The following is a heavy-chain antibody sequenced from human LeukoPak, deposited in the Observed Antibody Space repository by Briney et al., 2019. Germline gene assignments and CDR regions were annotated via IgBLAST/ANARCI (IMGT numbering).Heavy chain of an antibody. V-gene: IGHV4-34*01. CDR2: INHSGST. CDR3: ARHDVDEIAPSVLPFDY. CDR1: GGSFSGYY. D-gene: IGHD5/OR15-5a*01. J-gene: IGHJ4*02. Sequence: SETLSLTCAVYGGSFSGYYWAWLRQPPGKGLEWIGEINHSGSTKYNPSLKSRVIISTDTSKNQFSLRLRSVSAADSAVYFCARHDVDEIAPSVLPFDYWGQGTPVTVSS.